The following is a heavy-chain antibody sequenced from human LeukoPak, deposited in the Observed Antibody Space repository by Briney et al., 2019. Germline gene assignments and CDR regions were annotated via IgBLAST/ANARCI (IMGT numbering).Heavy chain of an antibody. J-gene: IGHJ4*02. V-gene: IGHV4-39*01. CDR1: GGSISSRSYY. D-gene: IGHD6-6*01. Sequence: SETLSLTCTVSGGSISSRSYYWGWIRQPPGKGLEWIGSIYYSGSTYYNPSLKSRVTISVDTSKNQFSLKLRSVTAADTAVYYCARHFAYTSSSLDYWGQGTLVTVSS. CDR2: IYYSGST. CDR3: ARHFAYTSSSLDY.